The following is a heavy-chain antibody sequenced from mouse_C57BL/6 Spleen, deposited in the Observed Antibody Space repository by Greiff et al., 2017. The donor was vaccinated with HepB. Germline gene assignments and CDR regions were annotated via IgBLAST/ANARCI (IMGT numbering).Heavy chain of an antibody. CDR2: ISYDGSN. J-gene: IGHJ2*01. CDR1: GYSITSGYY. D-gene: IGHD2-4*01. V-gene: IGHV3-6*01. Sequence: EVKLQESGPGLVKPSQSLSLTCSVTGYSITSGYYWNWIRQFPGNKLEWMGYISYDGSNNYNPSLKNRISITRDTSKNQFFLKLNSVTTEDTATYYCARGIYYDYLYYFDYWGQGTTLTVSS. CDR3: ARGIYYDYLYYFDY.